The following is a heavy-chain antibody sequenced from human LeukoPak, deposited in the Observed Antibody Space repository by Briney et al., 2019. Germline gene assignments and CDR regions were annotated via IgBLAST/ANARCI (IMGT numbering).Heavy chain of an antibody. V-gene: IGHV3-7*01. CDR1: GFTFSNYW. J-gene: IGHJ4*02. Sequence: GGSLRLSCAASGFTFSNYWVNWVRQAPGKGLEWVANINQDGSEKYYVDSVKGRFTISRDNAKDSLYLQMSSLRAEDTAVYYCARTYRNGDKFCSVYWGQGTLVTVSS. CDR3: ARTYRNGDKFCSVY. D-gene: IGHD5-24*01. CDR2: INQDGSEK.